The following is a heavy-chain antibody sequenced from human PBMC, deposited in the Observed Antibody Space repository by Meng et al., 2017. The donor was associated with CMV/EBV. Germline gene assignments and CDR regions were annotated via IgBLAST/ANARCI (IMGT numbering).Heavy chain of an antibody. Sequence: SLKISCAASGFTFDDYAMHWVRQAPGKGLEWVSVISWNSGRIGYADSVKGRFTISRDNAKNSLYLQMNSLRAEDTALYYCAEDIKKADYYGSGFYGMDVWGQGTTVTVSS. CDR1: GFTFDDYA. V-gene: IGHV3-9*01. J-gene: IGHJ6*02. CDR2: ISWNSGRI. CDR3: AEDIKKADYYGSGFYGMDV. D-gene: IGHD3-10*01.